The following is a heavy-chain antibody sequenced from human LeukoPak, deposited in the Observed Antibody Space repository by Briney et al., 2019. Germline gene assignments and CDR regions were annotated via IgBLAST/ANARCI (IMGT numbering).Heavy chain of an antibody. CDR3: ARGTWSVPGTEDY. CDR1: GGSISSYY. CDR2: IYTSGSS. J-gene: IGHJ4*02. Sequence: PSETLSLTCTVSGGSISSYYWSWIRQPAGKGLEWIGRIYTSGSSNYNPSLKSRATISVDKSKNQFSLKLSSVTAAGTAVYYCARGTWSVPGTEDYWGQGTMVTVSS. D-gene: IGHD6-13*01. V-gene: IGHV4-4*07.